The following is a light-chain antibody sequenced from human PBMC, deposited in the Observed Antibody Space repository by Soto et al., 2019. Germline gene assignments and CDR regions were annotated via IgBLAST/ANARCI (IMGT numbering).Light chain of an antibody. J-gene: IGKJ4*01. CDR2: DAS. V-gene: IGKV3-11*01. CDR1: QSVSSY. Sequence: EIVMTQSPATLSVSPGERVTLSCRASQSVSSYLAWYQQKPGQAPRILIYDASNRATGIPARFSGSGSGTDFTLTISSLEPEDFAVYYCQQFSSYPLTFGGGTKVDIK. CDR3: QQFSSYPLT.